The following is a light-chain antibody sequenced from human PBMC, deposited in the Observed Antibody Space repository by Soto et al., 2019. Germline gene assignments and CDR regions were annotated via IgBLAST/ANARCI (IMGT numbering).Light chain of an antibody. V-gene: IGKV1-6*01. CDR3: LQDYSYPRT. CDR1: QAIRTE. CDR2: GTS. J-gene: IGKJ1*01. Sequence: AIQMTQSPSSLSASVGDRVIITCRASQAIRTELGWYQQRPGKAPKLLIYGTSNLQSGVPSRFSGSGSSTDITLTINGLQPEDFATYYCLQDYSYPRTFGQGTKVDVK.